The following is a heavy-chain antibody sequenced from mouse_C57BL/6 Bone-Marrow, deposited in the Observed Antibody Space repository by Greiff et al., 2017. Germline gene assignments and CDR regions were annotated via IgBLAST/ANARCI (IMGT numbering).Heavy chain of an antibody. Sequence: QVQLQQPGAELVKPGASVKMSCKASGYTFTSYWITWVKQRPGQGLEWIGDIYPGSGSTNYNGKFKSKATLTVDTSSSTAYMQLSSLTSEDSAVYYCARETITTVVPFAYWGQGTLFTVPA. V-gene: IGHV1-55*01. CDR2: IYPGSGST. CDR1: GYTFTSYW. CDR3: ARETITTVVPFAY. D-gene: IGHD1-1*01. J-gene: IGHJ3*01.